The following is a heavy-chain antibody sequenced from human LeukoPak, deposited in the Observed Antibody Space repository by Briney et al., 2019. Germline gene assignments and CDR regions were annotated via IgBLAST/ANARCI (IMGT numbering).Heavy chain of an antibody. D-gene: IGHD3-9*01. V-gene: IGHV3-11*04. Sequence: GGSLRLSCAASGSTFSDYYMSWIRQAPGKGLEWVSYISSSGSTIYYADSVKGRFTISRDNAKNSPYLQMDSLRAEDTAMYYCARDLYDIMTGCISPGDYWGQGTLVTVSS. CDR3: ARDLYDIMTGCISPGDY. J-gene: IGHJ4*02. CDR2: ISSSGSTI. CDR1: GSTFSDYY.